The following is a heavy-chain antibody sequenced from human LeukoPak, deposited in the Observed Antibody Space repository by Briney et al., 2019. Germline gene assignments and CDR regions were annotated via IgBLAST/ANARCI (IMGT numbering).Heavy chain of an antibody. Sequence: ASVKVSCKASGYTFTGYYMHWVRQAPGQGLEWMGWINPNSGGTNYAQKFQGRVTMTRDTSISTASLELRSLTSDDTAVYYCARLEGTGYRGGWFDPWGQGSLVTVSS. CDR2: INPNSGGT. J-gene: IGHJ5*02. V-gene: IGHV1-2*02. D-gene: IGHD3-9*01. CDR3: ARLEGTGYRGGWFDP. CDR1: GYTFTGYY.